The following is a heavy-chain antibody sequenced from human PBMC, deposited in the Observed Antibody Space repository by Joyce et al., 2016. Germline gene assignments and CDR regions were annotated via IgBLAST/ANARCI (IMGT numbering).Heavy chain of an antibody. J-gene: IGHJ4*02. D-gene: IGHD5-24*01. CDR1: GFSFNTYS. CDR3: ARVGRTGYTCDY. V-gene: IGHV3-48*02. CDR2: ISASSGTI. Sequence: EVQLVESGGGLVQPGGSLRLSCAASGFSFNTYSINGVRQAPGKGLEGLSDISASSGTIDYADSVKGRFTIARDNAKNSVYLQMNSLRDEDTAVYYCARVGRTGYTCDYWGQGTLVTVSS.